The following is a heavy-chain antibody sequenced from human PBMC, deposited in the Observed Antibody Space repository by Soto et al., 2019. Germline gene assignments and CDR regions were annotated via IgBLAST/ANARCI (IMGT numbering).Heavy chain of an antibody. J-gene: IGHJ4*02. Sequence: SETLSLTCAVSGASIDSGGYYWNWIRQHPGKGLEWIGNIYYSGNINYNPSPKSRVTISVDTSENQFSLNLASVTAADTAVYYCARGVAVWGQGTLVTVSS. CDR2: IYYSGNI. D-gene: IGHD6-19*01. V-gene: IGHV4-31*11. CDR1: GASIDSGGYY. CDR3: ARGVAV.